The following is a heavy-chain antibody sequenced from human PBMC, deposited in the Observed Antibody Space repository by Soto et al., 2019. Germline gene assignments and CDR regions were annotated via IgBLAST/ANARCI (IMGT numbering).Heavy chain of an antibody. CDR1: GITFSNYA. D-gene: IGHD7-27*01. V-gene: IGHV3-23*01. CDR2: ISDSGSFT. CDR3: AKRPLNWGRWYFDL. Sequence: EVQLLESGGGLVQPGGSLRLSSAASGITFSNYAMPWVRQAPGKGLEWVSVISDSGSFTFYADSVKGRFTISGDNSGGTLYLQMNSLRAEDTAIYYCAKRPLNWGRWYFDLWGRGTLVTVSS. J-gene: IGHJ2*01.